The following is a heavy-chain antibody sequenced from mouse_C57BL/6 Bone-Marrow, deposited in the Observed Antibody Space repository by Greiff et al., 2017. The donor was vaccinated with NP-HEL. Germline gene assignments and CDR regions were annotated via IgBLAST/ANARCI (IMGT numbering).Heavy chain of an antibody. CDR3: VRDHDGYDGWYFDV. V-gene: IGHV10-3*01. CDR2: IRSKSSNYAT. Sequence: EVQGVESGGGLVQPKGSLKLSCAASGFTFNTYAMHWVRQAPGKGLEWVARIRSKSSNYATYYADSVKDRFTISRDDSQSMLYLQMNNLKTEDTAMYYCVRDHDGYDGWYFDVWGTGTTVTVSS. D-gene: IGHD2-2*01. J-gene: IGHJ1*03. CDR1: GFTFNTYA.